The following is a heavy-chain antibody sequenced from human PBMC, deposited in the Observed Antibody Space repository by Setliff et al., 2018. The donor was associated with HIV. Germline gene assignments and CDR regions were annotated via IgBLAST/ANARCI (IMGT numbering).Heavy chain of an antibody. Sequence: PSQTLSLTCAVSGDSISSGYYWGWIRQPPGKGLEWIGTIYQSGSTYYNPSLKSRVTISLDTSKNQFSLKLSSVTAADTAVYYCARVSYDYASYYMDVWGKGTTVTVSS. D-gene: IGHD3-16*01. V-gene: IGHV4-38-2*01. CDR2: IYQSGST. CDR3: ARVSYDYASYYMDV. J-gene: IGHJ6*03. CDR1: GDSISSGYY.